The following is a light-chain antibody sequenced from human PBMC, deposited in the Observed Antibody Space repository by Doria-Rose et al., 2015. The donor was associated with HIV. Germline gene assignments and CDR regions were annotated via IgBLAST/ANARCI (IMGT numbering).Light chain of an antibody. Sequence: TQSPGTLSLSPGERATLSCRASQSFSSTYLAWYQQKPGQAPSLLIYDGSTRATGIPDRFSASGSGTDFTLTINGLKPEDFALYYCHQYGTSWTFGQGTKVEI. CDR3: HQYGTSWT. CDR1: QSFSSTY. CDR2: DGS. J-gene: IGKJ1*01. V-gene: IGKV3-20*01.